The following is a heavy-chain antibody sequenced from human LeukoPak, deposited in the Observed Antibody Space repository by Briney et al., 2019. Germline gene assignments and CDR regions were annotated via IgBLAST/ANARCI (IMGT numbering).Heavy chain of an antibody. V-gene: IGHV4-39*07. CDR2: IYYSGST. Sequence: KTSETLSLTCTVSGGSISSSSYYWGWIRQPPGKGLEWIGSIYYSGSTYYNPSLKSRVTISVDTSKNQFSLKLSSVTAADTAVYYCARYLRVPAAIRDAFDIWGQGTMVTVSS. D-gene: IGHD2-2*02. CDR1: GGSISSSSYY. J-gene: IGHJ3*02. CDR3: ARYLRVPAAIRDAFDI.